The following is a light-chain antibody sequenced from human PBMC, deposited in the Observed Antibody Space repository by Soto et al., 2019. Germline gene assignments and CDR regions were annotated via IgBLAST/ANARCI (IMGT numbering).Light chain of an antibody. CDR3: SSYTTSSTLV. J-gene: IGLJ3*02. CDR2: EVS. CDR1: SSDIGAYNY. Sequence: QSALTQPASVSGSPGQSITISCTGTSSDIGAYNYVSWYQQHPGKAPQLIIYEVSHRPSGIPNRFSGSKSGNTASLTISGLQTDDEADYYGSSYTTSSTLVFGGGTKLTVL. V-gene: IGLV2-14*01.